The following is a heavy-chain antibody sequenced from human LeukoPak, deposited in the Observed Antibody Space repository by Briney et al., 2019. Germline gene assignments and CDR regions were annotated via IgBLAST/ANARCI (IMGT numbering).Heavy chain of an antibody. CDR2: IKSKTDGGTT. CDR1: GFTFSNAW. V-gene: IGHV3-15*01. D-gene: IGHD2-15*01. J-gene: IGHJ2*01. CDR3: TTGEVLVVVEAATPNWYFDL. Sequence: GGSLRLSRAASGFTFSNAWMSWVRQAPGKGLEWVGRIKSKTDGGTTDYAAPVKGRFTISRDDSKNTLYLQMNSLKTEDTAVYYCTTGEVLVVVEAATPNWYFDLWGRGTLVTVSS.